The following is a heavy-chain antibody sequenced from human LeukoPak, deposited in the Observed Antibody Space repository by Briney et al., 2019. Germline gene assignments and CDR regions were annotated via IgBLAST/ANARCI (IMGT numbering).Heavy chain of an antibody. CDR3: AIGRDNVDY. J-gene: IGHJ4*02. D-gene: IGHD2-15*01. Sequence: PGGSLRLSCAASGFTFSNYAISWVRQAPGKGLEWVSAISNRGERAYYADSVKGRFTISRDNSKATVSLQMNSLRVEDTAVYFCAIGRDNVDYWGQGTLVTVSS. V-gene: IGHV3-23*01. CDR1: GFTFSNYA. CDR2: ISNRGERA.